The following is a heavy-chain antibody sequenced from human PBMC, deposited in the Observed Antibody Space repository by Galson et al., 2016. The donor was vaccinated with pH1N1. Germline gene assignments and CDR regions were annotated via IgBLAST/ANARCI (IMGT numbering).Heavy chain of an antibody. CDR1: GGTFSNYA. J-gene: IGHJ4*02. CDR3: ARVKNFYGSSGYYYVFDY. V-gene: IGHV1-69*05. CDR2: INPIFRTA. D-gene: IGHD3-22*01. Sequence: SVKVSCKASGGTFSNYAISWVRQAPGQGLEWMGGINPIFRTANYAQKFQGRVTITTDESTRTAYMELSSLRSEDTAVYYCARVKNFYGSSGYYYVFDYWSQGTLVTVSS.